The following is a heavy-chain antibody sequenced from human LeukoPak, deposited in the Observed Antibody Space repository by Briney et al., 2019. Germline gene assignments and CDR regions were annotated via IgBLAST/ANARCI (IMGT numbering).Heavy chain of an antibody. CDR2: INPNSGGT. D-gene: IGHD3-10*01. CDR3: ARDYSYYYGSGSDY. J-gene: IGHJ4*02. Sequence: ASVKVSCKASGYTFTGYYMHWVRQAPGQGLEWMGWINPNSGGTNYAQKFQGRVTMTRDTSISTAYMELSSLRSEDTAVYYCARDYSYYYGSGSDYWGQGTLVTVSS. CDR1: GYTFTGYY. V-gene: IGHV1-2*02.